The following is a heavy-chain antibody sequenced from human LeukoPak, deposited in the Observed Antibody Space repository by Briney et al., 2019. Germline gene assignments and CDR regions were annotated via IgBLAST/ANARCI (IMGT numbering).Heavy chain of an antibody. J-gene: IGHJ4*02. Sequence: SETLSLTCTVSGGSISRSSCYWGWIRQPPGKGLEWIGSIYYSGSTYYNPSLKSRVTISVDTSKNQFSLKLSSVTAADTAVYYCAGHHPRNTVDFWGQGTLVTVSS. CDR1: GGSISRSSCY. D-gene: IGHD2-8*02. CDR2: IYYSGST. V-gene: IGHV4-39*01. CDR3: AGHHPRNTVDF.